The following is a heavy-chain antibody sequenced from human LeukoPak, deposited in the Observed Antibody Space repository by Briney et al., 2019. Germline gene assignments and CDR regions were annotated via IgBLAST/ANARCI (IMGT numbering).Heavy chain of an antibody. D-gene: IGHD3-9*01. CDR1: GFTFSSYA. V-gene: IGHV3-23*01. Sequence: GGSLRLSCAASGFTFSSYAMSWVRQAPGKGLEWVSGISGSGDTPYYADSVKGRFIISRDNSKSTLYLQMNSLRAEDTAVYYCAKDGGEYYDILTGYYPRLYYMDVWGKGTTVTISS. J-gene: IGHJ6*03. CDR3: AKDGGEYYDILTGYYPRLYYMDV. CDR2: ISGSGDTP.